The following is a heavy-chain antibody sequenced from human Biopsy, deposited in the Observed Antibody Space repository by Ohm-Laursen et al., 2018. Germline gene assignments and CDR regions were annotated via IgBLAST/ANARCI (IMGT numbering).Heavy chain of an antibody. CDR3: ARGTGKYYVYGAFDI. CDR1: GDSISNDY. J-gene: IGHJ3*02. Sequence: SDTLSLTCAVSGDSISNDYWSWIRQSAGQGLEWIGRIHTSGSTNHNLSLKSRVTMSVDTSKNQFSLKLRPVTAADTAVYYCARGTGKYYVYGAFDIWGQGTMVTVSS. D-gene: IGHD3/OR15-3a*01. CDR2: IHTSGST. V-gene: IGHV4-4*07.